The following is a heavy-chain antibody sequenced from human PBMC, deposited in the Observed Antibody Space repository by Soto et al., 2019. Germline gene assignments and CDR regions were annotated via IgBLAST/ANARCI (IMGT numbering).Heavy chain of an antibody. D-gene: IGHD5-12*01. CDR2: TYFRSKWYN. CDR1: GDSVSSNTAS. J-gene: IGHJ5*02. CDR3: AKGDNLGPKSGYAFDP. Sequence: SQTLSLPCAISGDSVSSNTASWNWIRQSPSRGLEWLGRTYFRSKWYNDYAVSVKRRIIINPDTSNNQFSLHLNSVTPEDTAVYFCAKGDNLGPKSGYAFDPWGQGIMVTVSS. V-gene: IGHV6-1*01.